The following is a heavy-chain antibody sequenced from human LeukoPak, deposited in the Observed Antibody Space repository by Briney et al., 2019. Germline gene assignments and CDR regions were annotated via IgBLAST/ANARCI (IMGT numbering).Heavy chain of an antibody. Sequence: GGSLRLSCAASGFTLSNYDMHWVRQAPGKGLEWVAFIRYDGSNKDYADSVKGRFTISRDNAKNSLYLQMNSLRAEDTAVYYCATGKWELPTPFDYWGQGTLVTVSS. CDR2: IRYDGSNK. V-gene: IGHV3-30*02. J-gene: IGHJ4*02. CDR1: GFTLSNYD. D-gene: IGHD1-26*01. CDR3: ATGKWELPTPFDY.